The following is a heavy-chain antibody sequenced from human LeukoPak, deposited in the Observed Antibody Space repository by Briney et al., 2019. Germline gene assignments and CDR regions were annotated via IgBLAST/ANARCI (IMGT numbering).Heavy chain of an antibody. D-gene: IGHD2-15*01. J-gene: IGHJ4*02. CDR1: GFTFSSYG. CDR2: IRYDGSNK. Sequence: PGGSLRLSCAASGFTFSSYGMHWVRQAPGKGLEWVAFIRYDGSNKYYADSVKGRFTIPRDNSKNTLYLQMNSLRAEDTAVYYCAKAHVVVVAACDYWGQGTLVTVSS. CDR3: AKAHVVVVAACDY. V-gene: IGHV3-30*02.